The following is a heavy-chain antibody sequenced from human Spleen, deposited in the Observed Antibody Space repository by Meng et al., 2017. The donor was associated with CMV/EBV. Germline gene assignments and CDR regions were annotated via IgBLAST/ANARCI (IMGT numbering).Heavy chain of an antibody. V-gene: IGHV5-51*01. CDR2: ISPDDSDT. Sequence: SGYTFPRYWIGWVRQTPGKGLEWMGSISPDDSDTRYSPSFQGQVTISADRSRSTAYLRWGSLKASDTAMYYCVRLLGSLYGTPVDYWGQGTLVTVSS. D-gene: IGHD1-26*01. CDR1: GYTFPRYW. J-gene: IGHJ4*02. CDR3: VRLLGSLYGTPVDY.